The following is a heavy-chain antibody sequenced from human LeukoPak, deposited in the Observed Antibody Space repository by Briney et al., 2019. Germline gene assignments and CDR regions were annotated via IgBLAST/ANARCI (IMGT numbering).Heavy chain of an antibody. CDR1: GXTFSSYW. Sequence: GGSLRLSCAASGXTFSSYWMSWVRQAPGKGLEWVANIKQDGSEKYYVDSVKGRFTISRDNAKNSLYLQMNSLRAEDTAVYYCARKCYSLGAFDIWGQGTMVTVSS. J-gene: IGHJ3*02. D-gene: IGHD2-15*01. V-gene: IGHV3-7*04. CDR2: IKQDGSEK. CDR3: ARKCYSLGAFDI.